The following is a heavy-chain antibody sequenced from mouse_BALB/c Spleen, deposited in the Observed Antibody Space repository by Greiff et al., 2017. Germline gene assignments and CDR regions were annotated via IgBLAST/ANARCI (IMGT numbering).Heavy chain of an antibody. CDR1: GFTFSSYA. CDR3: AREGFATATAWFAY. CDR2: ISSGGST. D-gene: IGHD1-2*01. Sequence: EVQGVESGGGLVKPGGSLKLSCAASGFTFSSYAMSWVRQTPEKRLEWVASISSGGSTYYPDSVKGRFTISRDNARNILYLQMSRLRSEDTAMYYCAREGFATATAWFAYWGQGTLVTVSA. V-gene: IGHV5-6-5*01. J-gene: IGHJ3*01.